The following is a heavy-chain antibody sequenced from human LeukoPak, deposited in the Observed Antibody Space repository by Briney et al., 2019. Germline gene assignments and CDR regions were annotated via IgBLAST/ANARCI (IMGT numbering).Heavy chain of an antibody. Sequence: GGSLRLSCVASGFTFDDYAMHWVRQAPGKGLEGVSLISWDGTITRYVESVKGRVTISRDNNKNSLYLQMDSLSLEDSALYYCAKDSAAGTLAVWGKGTTVTVSS. V-gene: IGHV3-43D*03. CDR2: ISWDGTIT. CDR1: GFTFDDYA. CDR3: AKDSAAGTLAV. D-gene: IGHD6-13*01. J-gene: IGHJ6*04.